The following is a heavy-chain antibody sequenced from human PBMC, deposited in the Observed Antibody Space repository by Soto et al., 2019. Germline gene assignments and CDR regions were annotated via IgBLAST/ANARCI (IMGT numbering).Heavy chain of an antibody. Sequence: QGQLVQSGAEVKKPGASVKVSCKASGYTFTRYGISWVRQAPGQGLEWMGWISGYNGDTKYAQKFQGRVTMTIDTTTTTTYMESRSLTSDDTAVYYCAKKGQPPYYYYGMDVWGQGTTVTVSS. V-gene: IGHV1-18*01. CDR2: ISGYNGDT. CDR1: GYTFTRYG. J-gene: IGHJ6*02. CDR3: AKKGQPPYYYYGMDV.